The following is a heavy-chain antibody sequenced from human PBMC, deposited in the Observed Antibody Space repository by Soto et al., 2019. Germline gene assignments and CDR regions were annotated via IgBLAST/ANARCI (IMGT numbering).Heavy chain of an antibody. CDR2: MNPSNGHT. CDR3: ARISGRPSNYYHIDV. V-gene: IGHV1-8*01. D-gene: IGHD1-26*01. J-gene: IGHJ6*02. Sequence: QVQLVQSGAEVKKPGASVKVSCKTSGYTFTSCDVNWVRQVPGQGLEWMGWMNPSNGHTGYVQKFQGRVTMTGDNSMSTAYMELSSLRSEDTAVYYCARISGRPSNYYHIDVWGQGTSITVSS. CDR1: GYTFTSCD.